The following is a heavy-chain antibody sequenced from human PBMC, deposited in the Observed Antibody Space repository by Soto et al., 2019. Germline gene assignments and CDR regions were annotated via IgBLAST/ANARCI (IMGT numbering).Heavy chain of an antibody. CDR1: CYTFTSYG. CDR3: AREFNYYDSSGYGYDAFDI. V-gene: IGHV1-18*01. J-gene: IGHJ3*02. Sequence: ASVKVSCKASCYTFTSYGISWVRQAPGQGLEWMGWISAYNGNTNYAQKLQGRVTMTTDTSTSTAYMELRSLRSDDTAVYYCAREFNYYDSSGYGYDAFDIWGQGTMVTVSS. D-gene: IGHD3-22*01. CDR2: ISAYNGNT.